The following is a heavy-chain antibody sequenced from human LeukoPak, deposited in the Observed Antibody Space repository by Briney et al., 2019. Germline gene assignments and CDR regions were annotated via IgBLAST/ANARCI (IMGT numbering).Heavy chain of an antibody. D-gene: IGHD3-22*01. V-gene: IGHV3-33*01. CDR3: ARERAMIYRYYFDY. CDR1: GFTFSSYG. CDR2: IWYDGSNK. J-gene: IGHJ4*02. Sequence: PGGSLRLSCAASGFTFSSYGMHWVRQAPGKGLEWVAVIWYDGSNKYYADSVKGRFTISRDNSKSTLYLQMNSLRAEDTAVYYCARERAMIYRYYFDYWGQGTLVTVSS.